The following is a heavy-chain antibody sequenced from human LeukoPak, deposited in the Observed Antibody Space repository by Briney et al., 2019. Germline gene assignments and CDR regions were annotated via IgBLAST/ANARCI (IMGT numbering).Heavy chain of an antibody. D-gene: IGHD3-9*01. CDR3: ARARYDISTGFDP. Sequence: GASVKVSCKASGGTFSSYAISWVRQAPGQGLEWMGGIIPIFGTANYAQKFQGRVTITADESTSTAYMELSSLRSEDTAVYYCARARYDISTGFDPWGQGTLVTVSS. V-gene: IGHV1-69*13. CDR1: GGTFSSYA. J-gene: IGHJ5*02. CDR2: IIPIFGTA.